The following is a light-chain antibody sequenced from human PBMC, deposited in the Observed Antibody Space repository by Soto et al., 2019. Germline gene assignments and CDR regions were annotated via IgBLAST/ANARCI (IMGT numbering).Light chain of an antibody. CDR1: QSVGSN. CDR2: GAS. CDR3: HQRQSWPRT. J-gene: IGKJ1*01. Sequence: EIVMTQSPATLSVSPGERVTLSCRARQSVGSNLAWYQQKPGQAPRLLIYGASTRATGIPARFSGSGSGTEFTLTISSLQSEDFAVYYCHQRQSWPRTFGQGTKVDIK. V-gene: IGKV3-15*01.